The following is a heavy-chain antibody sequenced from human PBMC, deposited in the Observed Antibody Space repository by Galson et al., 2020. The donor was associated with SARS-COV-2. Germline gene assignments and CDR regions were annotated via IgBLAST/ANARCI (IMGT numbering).Heavy chain of an antibody. CDR3: ARQGVRVAGKFLADN. Sequence: SETLSLTCIVSGGSISSSSYYWGWIHQPPGKGLEWIGCINYSGTTYSNPSLKSRLTISVDTSKNQFSLKLTSMTAADTAVYYCARQGVRVAGKFLADNWGQGTLVTVSS. D-gene: IGHD6-19*01. V-gene: IGHV4-39*01. CDR2: INYSGTT. J-gene: IGHJ4*02. CDR1: GGSISSSSYY.